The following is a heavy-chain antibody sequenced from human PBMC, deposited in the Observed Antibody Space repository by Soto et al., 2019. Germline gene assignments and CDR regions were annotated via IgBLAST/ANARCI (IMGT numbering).Heavy chain of an antibody. V-gene: IGHV4-4*02. CDR3: ARLVYDTRLNYMYFDF. D-gene: IGHD3-10*01. J-gene: IGHJ4*02. CDR1: GVSISSGNW. Sequence: SETLSLTCAVSGVSISSGNWWTWVRQSPQRGLEYISEIFHDGTANFYPSFERRVAISVDTSKNQFSLNLTSVTAAYTAIYFCARLVYDTRLNYMYFDFWGQGTLVTVS. CDR2: IFHDGTA.